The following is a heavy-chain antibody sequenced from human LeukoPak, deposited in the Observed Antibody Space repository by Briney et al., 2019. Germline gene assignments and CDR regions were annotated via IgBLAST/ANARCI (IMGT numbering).Heavy chain of an antibody. CDR1: GGSFSGYY. D-gene: IGHD3-10*01. V-gene: IGHV4-34*01. CDR2: INHSGST. J-gene: IGHJ6*03. CDR3: ARLRITMVRGVLQYYYYYYMDV. Sequence: SETLSLTCAVYGGSFSGYYWSWIRQPPGKGLEWIGEINHSGSTNYNPSLKSRVTISVDTSKNQFSLKLSSVTAADTAVYYCARLRITMVRGVLQYYYYYYMDVWGKGTTVTISS.